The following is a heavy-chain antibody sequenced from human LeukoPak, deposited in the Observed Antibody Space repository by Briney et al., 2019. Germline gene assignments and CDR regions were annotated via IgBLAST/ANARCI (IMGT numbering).Heavy chain of an antibody. J-gene: IGHJ4*02. CDR3: ARVEFISGYSHIY. CDR1: GYTFTSYD. CDR2: MNPNSGNT. D-gene: IGHD3-22*01. V-gene: IGHV1-8*01. Sequence: ASVKVSCKASGYTFTSYDINWVRQATGQGLEWMGWMNPNSGNTGYAQKFQGRVTMTRSIFISTAYMELGNLRSEDTAVYYCARVEFISGYSHIYWGQGILVTVSS.